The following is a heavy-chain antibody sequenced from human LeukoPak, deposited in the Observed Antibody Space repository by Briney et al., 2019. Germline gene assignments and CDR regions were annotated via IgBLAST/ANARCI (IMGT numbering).Heavy chain of an antibody. CDR1: GYTFTGYY. CDR3: ARGYSGSPLSAFDI. Sequence: GASVTVSCKASGYTFTGYYMHWVRQAPGQGLEWMGWINPNSGGTNYAQKFQGRVTMTRDTSISTAYMELSRLRSDDTAVYYCARGYSGSPLSAFDIWGQGTMVTVSS. J-gene: IGHJ3*02. D-gene: IGHD1-26*01. V-gene: IGHV1-2*02. CDR2: INPNSGGT.